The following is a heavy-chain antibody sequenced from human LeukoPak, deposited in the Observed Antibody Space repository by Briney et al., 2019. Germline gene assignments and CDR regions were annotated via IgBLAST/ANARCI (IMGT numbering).Heavy chain of an antibody. CDR1: GGTFSSYA. V-gene: IGHV1-69*04. CDR3: ARRYSSSLTADYYGMDV. J-gene: IGHJ6*02. Sequence: SVKVSCKASGGTFSSYAISWVRQAPGQGLEWMGRIIPIFGRANYAQKFQGRVTITADKSTSTAYMELSSLRSEDTAVYYCARRYSSSLTADYYGMDVWGQGTTVTVSS. CDR2: IIPIFGRA. D-gene: IGHD6-6*01.